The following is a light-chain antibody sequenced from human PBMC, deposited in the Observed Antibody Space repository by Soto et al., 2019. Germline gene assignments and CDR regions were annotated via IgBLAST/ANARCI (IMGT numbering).Light chain of an antibody. CDR1: QSIGSY. CDR3: QQYNSYSGT. V-gene: IGKV3-11*01. Sequence: NVLTQSPAILSLSPGDRATLSCRASQSIGSYLAWYQQKPGQAPRLLIYDASNRATGIPARFSGSGSETEFTLTISSLQPDDFATYYCQQYNSYSGTFGQGTKVEIK. J-gene: IGKJ1*01. CDR2: DAS.